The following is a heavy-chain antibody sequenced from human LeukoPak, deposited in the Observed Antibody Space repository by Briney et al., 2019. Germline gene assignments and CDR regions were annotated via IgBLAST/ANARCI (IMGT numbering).Heavy chain of an antibody. V-gene: IGHV4-59*01. CDR1: GGSINNY. D-gene: IGHD1-1*01. CDR3: ARDQVDGVTGNYFDY. Sequence: SETLSLTCTVSGGSINNYWSWTRQPPGKGLEWIGYVFHTGSTNYNPSLGGRVTMSIDTSKNQFSLKLTSVTAADTAIYYCARDQVDGVTGNYFDYWGQGTLVTVSS. J-gene: IGHJ4*02. CDR2: VFHTGST.